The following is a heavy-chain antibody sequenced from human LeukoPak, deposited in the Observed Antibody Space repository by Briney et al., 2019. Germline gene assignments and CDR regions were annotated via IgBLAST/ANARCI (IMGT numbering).Heavy chain of an antibody. CDR3: ARGRGGSSRYHYYYMDV. J-gene: IGHJ6*03. CDR1: GYWLTRYA. D-gene: IGHD3-10*01. CDR2: INTKTGNS. V-gene: IGHV7-4-1*02. Sequence: ASVKVSCKASGYWLTRYAMNWVRQAPAQGLEWMGWINTKTGNSTYTQGFTGRFVFSLGTSVSTAYLQISSLKAEDTAVYYCARGRGGSSRYHYYYMDVWGTGTTVTVSS.